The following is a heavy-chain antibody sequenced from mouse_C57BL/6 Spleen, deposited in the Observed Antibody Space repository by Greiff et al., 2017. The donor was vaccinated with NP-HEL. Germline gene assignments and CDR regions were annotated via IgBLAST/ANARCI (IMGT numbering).Heavy chain of an antibody. CDR1: GFSLTSYG. CDR3: AKRGGSNAMDY. Sequence: VQLQQSGPGLVQPSQSVSITCTVSGFSLTSYGVHWVRQSPGKGLEWLGVIWRGGSTDYNAAFMSRLSITNDNSKSQVFFKMNSLQADDTAKYYCAKRGGSNAMDYWGQGTSVTVSS. CDR2: IWRGGST. J-gene: IGHJ4*01. V-gene: IGHV2-5*01. D-gene: IGHD3-1*01.